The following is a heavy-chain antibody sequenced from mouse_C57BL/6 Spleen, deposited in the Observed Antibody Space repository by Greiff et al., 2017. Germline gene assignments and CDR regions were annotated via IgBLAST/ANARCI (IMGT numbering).Heavy chain of an antibody. V-gene: IGHV1-69*01. CDR1: GYTFTSYW. D-gene: IGHD3-3*01. CDR2: IDPSDSYT. J-gene: IGHJ2*01. Sequence: QVQLQQPGAELVMPGASVKLSCKASGYTFTSYWMHWVKQRPGQGLEWIGEIDPSDSYTNYNQKFKGKSTLTVDKSSSTAYMQLSSLTSEDSAFYYCARRGGRGYFDYWGQGTTLTVSS. CDR3: ARRGGRGYFDY.